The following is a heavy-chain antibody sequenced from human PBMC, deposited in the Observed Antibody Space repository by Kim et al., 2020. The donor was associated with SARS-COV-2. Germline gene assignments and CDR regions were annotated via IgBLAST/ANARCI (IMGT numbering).Heavy chain of an antibody. CDR3: AKVARCSGGSCYGAFDI. J-gene: IGHJ3*02. CDR2: ISGSGGST. CDR1: GFTFSSYA. Sequence: GGSLRLSCAASGFTFSSYAMSWVRQAPGKGLEWVSAISGSGGSTYYADSVKGRFTISRDNSKNTLYLQMNSLRAEDTAVYYCAKVARCSGGSCYGAFDIWGQGTMVTFSS. D-gene: IGHD2-15*01. V-gene: IGHV3-23*01.